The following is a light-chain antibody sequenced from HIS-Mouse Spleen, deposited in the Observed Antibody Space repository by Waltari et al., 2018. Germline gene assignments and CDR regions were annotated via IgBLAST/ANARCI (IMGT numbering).Light chain of an antibody. CDR3: SSYTSSSFNVV. J-gene: IGLJ2*01. CDR2: DVS. V-gene: IGLV2-14*03. Sequence: QSALTQPASVSGSPGQSITISCTATSSDVGGYNYVSWYQQHPGKAPKFMIYDVSNRPSGVSNRFSGSKSGNTASLTISGLQAEDEADYYCSSYTSSSFNVVFGGGTKLTVL. CDR1: SSDVGGYNY.